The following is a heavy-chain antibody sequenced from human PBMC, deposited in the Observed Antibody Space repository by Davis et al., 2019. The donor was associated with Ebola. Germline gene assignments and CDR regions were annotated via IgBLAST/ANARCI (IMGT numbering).Heavy chain of an antibody. V-gene: IGHV3-7*03. D-gene: IGHD5-24*01. J-gene: IGHJ4*02. Sequence: PGGSLRLSCVASGFSFSSYWMSWVRQAPGKGLEWVAIIREDGSETYYVDSVKGRFTISRDNAKNSLYLQMNSLRAEDTAVYYCAKRDGYNSDYWGQGTLVTVSS. CDR2: IREDGSET. CDR3: AKRDGYNSDY. CDR1: GFSFSSYW.